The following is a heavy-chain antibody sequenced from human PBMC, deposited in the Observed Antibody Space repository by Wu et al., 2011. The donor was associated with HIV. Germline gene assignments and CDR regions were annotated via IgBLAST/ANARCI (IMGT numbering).Heavy chain of an antibody. V-gene: IGHV1-69*05. Sequence: QVQLVQSGAEVKKPGSSVKVSCKASGGTFSSYAISWVRQAPGQGLEWMGGIIPVSETLKYAQKFQGRLTATTDESTNTAYMELSSLRSDDTAVYFCARDLSGTFDSWGQGTLVTVSS. CDR1: GGTFSSYA. CDR2: IIPVSETL. CDR3: ARDLSGTFDS. D-gene: IGHD6-19*01. J-gene: IGHJ4*02.